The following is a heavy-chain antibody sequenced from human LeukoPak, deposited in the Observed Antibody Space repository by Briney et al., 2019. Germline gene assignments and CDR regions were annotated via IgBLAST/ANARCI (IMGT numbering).Heavy chain of an antibody. CDR2: IIPIFGTA. CDR1: GGTFSSYA. D-gene: IGHD3-3*01. CDR3: ATDQLRGYDFWSGYAFDY. Sequence: SVKVSCKASGGTFSSYAISWVRQAPGQGLEWMGGIIPIFGTANYAQKFQGRVTITADESTSTAYMELSSLRSEDTAVYYCATDQLRGYDFWSGYAFDYWGQGTLVTVSS. J-gene: IGHJ4*02. V-gene: IGHV1-69*13.